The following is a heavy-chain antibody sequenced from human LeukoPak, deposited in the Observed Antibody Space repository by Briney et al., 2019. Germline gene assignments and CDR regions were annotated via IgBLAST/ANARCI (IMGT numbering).Heavy chain of an antibody. CDR2: ARNKGNGYTT. D-gene: IGHD4/OR15-4a*01. CDR1: GFTFSDHY. J-gene: IGHJ4*02. V-gene: IGHV3-72*01. CDR3: ARIMRVDYGTYYFDY. Sequence: GGSLALSCAASGFTFSDHYIDWVRQAPGKGLEWVGRARNKGNGYTTQYAASVKGRFTFSRDDSENTVYLQKNNMKTEDTAVYYCARIMRVDYGTYYFDYWGQGTLVTVSS.